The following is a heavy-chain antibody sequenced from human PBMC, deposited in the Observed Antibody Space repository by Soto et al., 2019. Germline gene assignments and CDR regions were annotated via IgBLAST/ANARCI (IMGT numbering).Heavy chain of an antibody. J-gene: IGHJ4*02. D-gene: IGHD3-16*02. CDR1: GFTFSSYW. Sequence: EVQLVESGGGLVQPGGSLRLSCAASGFTFSSYWMSWVRQAPGKGLEWVDNIKQDGSEKYYVDSVKGRFTISRDNAKNSLYLQMNSLRAEDTAVYYCARDGEDDYVWGSYRSFDYWGQGTLVTVSS. CDR2: IKQDGSEK. CDR3: ARDGEDDYVWGSYRSFDY. V-gene: IGHV3-7*03.